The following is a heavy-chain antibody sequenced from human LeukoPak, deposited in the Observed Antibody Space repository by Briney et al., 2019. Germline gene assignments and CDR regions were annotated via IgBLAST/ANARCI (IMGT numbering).Heavy chain of an antibody. CDR3: ARGVAATHYYYYGMDV. CDR2: ISAYNGNT. CDR1: GYTFTSYG. Sequence: GASVKVSCKASGYTFTSYGISWVRQAPGQGLEWMGWISAYNGNTNYAQKLQGRVTMTTDTSTSTAYMELRSLRSDDTAVYYCARGVAATHYYYYGMDVWGQGTTVTVSS. D-gene: IGHD2-15*01. V-gene: IGHV1-18*01. J-gene: IGHJ6*02.